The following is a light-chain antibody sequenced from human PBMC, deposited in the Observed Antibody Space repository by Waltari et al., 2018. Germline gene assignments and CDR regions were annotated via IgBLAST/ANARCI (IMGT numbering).Light chain of an antibody. Sequence: DIQMTQSPSSLSASVGDRVTITCRASQAINSYLNWYQKKPGKAPNLLFYSASSLLSGVPSRFSGSGSGTDFTLTISSLQPEDFASYFCQQSYSSPHTFGGGTKVEIK. CDR3: QQSYSSPHT. CDR1: QAINSY. CDR2: SAS. V-gene: IGKV1-39*01. J-gene: IGKJ4*01.